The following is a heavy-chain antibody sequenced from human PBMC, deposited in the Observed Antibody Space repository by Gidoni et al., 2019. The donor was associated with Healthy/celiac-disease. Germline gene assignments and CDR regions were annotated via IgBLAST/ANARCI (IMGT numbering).Heavy chain of an antibody. D-gene: IGHD6-13*01. CDR1: GFTFSNAW. J-gene: IGHJ4*02. CDR3: TTAWVAAAGNGHQYFDY. CDR2: IKSKTDGGTT. V-gene: IGHV3-15*01. Sequence: EVQLVESGGGLVKPGGSLRLSCAASGFTFSNAWMSWVRQAPGKGLEWVGRIKSKTDGGTTDYAAPVKGRFTISRDDSKNTLYLQMNSLKTEDTAVYYCTTAWVAAAGNGHQYFDYWGQGTLVTVSS.